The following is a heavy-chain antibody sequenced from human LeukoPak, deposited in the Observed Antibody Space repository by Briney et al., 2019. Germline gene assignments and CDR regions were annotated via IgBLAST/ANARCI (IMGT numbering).Heavy chain of an antibody. CDR2: ISSSGSTI. CDR1: GFTFSSYE. V-gene: IGHV3-48*03. D-gene: IGHD3-3*01. Sequence: SGGSLRLSCAASGFTFSSYEMNWVRQAPGKGLEWVSYISSSGSTIYYADSVKGRFTISRDNAKNSLYLQMNSLRAEDTAVFYCARDRGGTDDFWSGYYTGYFDYWGQGTLVTVSS. CDR3: ARDRGGTDDFWSGYYTGYFDY. J-gene: IGHJ4*02.